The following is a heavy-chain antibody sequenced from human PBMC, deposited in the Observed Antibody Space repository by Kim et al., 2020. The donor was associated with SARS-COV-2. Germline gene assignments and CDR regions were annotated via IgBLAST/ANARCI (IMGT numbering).Heavy chain of an antibody. CDR3: ARTRGFRSGRYYFDI. D-gene: IGHD1-26*01. Sequence: GGSLRLSCAASGFSFSDHAMSWVRQAPGKGPEWVSVIRATSTVIYYADSVKGRFTVSRDNSKNALYLQMNSLRAEDTAIFYCARTRGFRSGRYYFDIWGRGTLVTVSS. V-gene: IGHV3-23*01. CDR1: GFSFSDHA. CDR2: IRATSTVI. J-gene: IGHJ4*02.